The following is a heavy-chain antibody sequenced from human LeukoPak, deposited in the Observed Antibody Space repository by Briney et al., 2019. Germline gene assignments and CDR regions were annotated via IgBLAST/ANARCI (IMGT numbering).Heavy chain of an antibody. Sequence: PGGSLRLSCAASGFIFSSYWMSWVRQAPGKGLEWVANIKQDGSEKYYVDSVKGRFTISRDNAKSSVYLQMNSLRVEDTAVYYCATTEGDYGNWYFDLWGRGTLVTVSS. CDR3: ATTEGDYGNWYFDL. D-gene: IGHD4-17*01. CDR1: GFIFSSYW. V-gene: IGHV3-7*01. CDR2: IKQDGSEK. J-gene: IGHJ2*01.